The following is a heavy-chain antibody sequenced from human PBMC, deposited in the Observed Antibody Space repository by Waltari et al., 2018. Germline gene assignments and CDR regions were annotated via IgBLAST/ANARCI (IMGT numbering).Heavy chain of an antibody. V-gene: IGHV1-3*01. J-gene: IGHJ4*02. D-gene: IGHD6-19*01. CDR1: GYTFTSYA. CDR2: INAGNGNT. Sequence: QVQLVQSGAEVKKPGASVKVSCKASGYTFTSYAMHWVRQAPGQRLEWMGWINAGNGNTKYSQKFQGRVTITRDTSASTAYMELSSLRSEDTAVYYCARAVAGTLFGYWGQGTLVIVSS. CDR3: ARAVAGTLFGY.